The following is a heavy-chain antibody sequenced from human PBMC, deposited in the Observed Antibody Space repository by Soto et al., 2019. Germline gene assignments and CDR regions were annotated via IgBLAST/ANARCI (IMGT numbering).Heavy chain of an antibody. CDR2: IIAIFGTA. CDR1: GGTFRSYA. V-gene: IGHV1-69*12. CDR3: ASPPTTGNSYYYGMDV. Sequence: QVQLVQSGAEVKKPGSSVKVSCRTSGGTFRSYAISWVRQAPGQGLEWMGGIIAIFGTANYEQKFQGRVTITADESTSTAYMDLSSLRSEDTVVYYCASPPTTGNSYYYGMDVWGQGNTVTVSS. D-gene: IGHD4-17*01. J-gene: IGHJ6*02.